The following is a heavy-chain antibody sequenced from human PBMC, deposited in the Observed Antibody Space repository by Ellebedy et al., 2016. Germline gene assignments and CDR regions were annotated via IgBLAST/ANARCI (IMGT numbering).Heavy chain of an antibody. CDR1: GFTFSSYW. Sequence: GESLKISCAASGFTFSSYWMSWVRQAPGKGLEWVANIKQDGSEKYYVDSVKGRFTISRDNAKNSLYLQMNSLRAEDTAVYYCARGEYSGYDLGYYFDYWGQGTLVTVSS. CDR3: ARGEYSGYDLGYYFDY. V-gene: IGHV3-7*01. CDR2: IKQDGSEK. J-gene: IGHJ4*02. D-gene: IGHD5-12*01.